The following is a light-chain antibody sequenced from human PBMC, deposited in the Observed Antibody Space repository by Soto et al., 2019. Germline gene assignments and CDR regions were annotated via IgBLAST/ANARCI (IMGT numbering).Light chain of an antibody. V-gene: IGLV1-44*01. Sequence: QSVLTQPPSASGTPGQRVTISCSGSSSDIGTNIVNWFQQLPGTAPKLLIYSNDQRPSGVPDRFSGSQSGTSASLAISGLQSEDEADYYCAAWDDSLNGWVFGGGTKLTVL. CDR1: SSDIGTNI. CDR2: SND. J-gene: IGLJ3*02. CDR3: AAWDDSLNGWV.